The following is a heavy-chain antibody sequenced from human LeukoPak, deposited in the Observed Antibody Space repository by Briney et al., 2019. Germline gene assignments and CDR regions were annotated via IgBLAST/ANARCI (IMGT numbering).Heavy chain of an antibody. CDR3: ARPYYYDSRIDP. D-gene: IGHD3-22*01. J-gene: IGHJ5*02. CDR2: TYYSGST. Sequence: SETLSLTCTVSGGSISSSSYYWGWIRQPPGKGLEWIGYTYYSGSTYYNPSLKSRATISVDTSKNQFSLKLTSVTAADTAVYYCARPYYYDSRIDPWGQGTLVTVSS. V-gene: IGHV4-30-4*08. CDR1: GGSISSSSYY.